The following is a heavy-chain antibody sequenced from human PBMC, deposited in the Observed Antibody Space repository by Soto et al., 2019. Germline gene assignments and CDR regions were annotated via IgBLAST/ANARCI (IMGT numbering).Heavy chain of an antibody. CDR3: ARDQSPRGYSGYDSVTYYYYYYGMEV. CDR1: GYTFTSYY. Sequence: SVKVSCKASGYTFTSYYMHWVRQAPGQGLEWMGIINPSGGSTSYAQKFQGRVTMTRDTSTSTVYMELSSLRSEDTAVYYCARDQSPRGYSGYDSVTYYYYYYGMEVWG. J-gene: IGHJ6*02. D-gene: IGHD5-12*01. CDR2: INPSGGST. V-gene: IGHV1-46*01.